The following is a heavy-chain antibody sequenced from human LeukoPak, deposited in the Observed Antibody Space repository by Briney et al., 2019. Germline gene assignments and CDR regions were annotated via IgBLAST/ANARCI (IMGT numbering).Heavy chain of an antibody. J-gene: IGHJ6*02. V-gene: IGHV4-31*03. Sequence: SETLSLTCTVSGVSISSGGYYWSWIRQHPGKGLEWIGYIYYSGSTYYNPFLKSRVTISVDTSKNQFSLKLSSVTAADTAVYYCARWVHGDYDYYYGMDVWGQGTTVTVSS. CDR3: ARWVHGDYDYYYGMDV. CDR2: IYYSGST. CDR1: GVSISSGGYY. D-gene: IGHD4-17*01.